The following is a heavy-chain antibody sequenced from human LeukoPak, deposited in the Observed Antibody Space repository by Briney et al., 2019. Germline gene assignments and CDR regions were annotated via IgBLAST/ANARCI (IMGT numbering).Heavy chain of an antibody. CDR1: GFTFSRYG. D-gene: IGHD6-19*01. CDR2: IRYDGSNK. Sequence: GGSLRLSCAASGFTFSRYGMPWVRQAPGKGLEWVAFIRYDGSNKDSADSVKGRFTISRDNSKNTLFLEMNSLRAEDTAVYYCVQDNVGSGWPFDYWGQGTLVTVSS. CDR3: VQDNVGSGWPFDY. V-gene: IGHV3-30*02. J-gene: IGHJ4*02.